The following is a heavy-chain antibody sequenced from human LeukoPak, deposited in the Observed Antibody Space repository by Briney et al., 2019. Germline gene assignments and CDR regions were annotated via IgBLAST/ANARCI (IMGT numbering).Heavy chain of an antibody. Sequence: GGSLRLACVASVFSFSRYTWSWVRQAPGKGLEGVSAISGSRDESWYTDSVKGRFTVSRDNSKNTLFLQMSSLRDEDTAVYYCAKEDVLRWAIPPQGYVDYWRQGTLVIVSS. J-gene: IGHJ4*02. CDR1: VFSFSRYT. CDR3: AKEDVLRWAIPPQGYVDY. V-gene: IGHV3-23*01. D-gene: IGHD2-2*01. CDR2: ISGSRDES.